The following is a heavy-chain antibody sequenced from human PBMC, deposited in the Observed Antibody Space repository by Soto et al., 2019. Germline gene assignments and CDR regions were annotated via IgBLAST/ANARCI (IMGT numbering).Heavy chain of an antibody. CDR3: AGRYCTNGVCYTNYYYYIDV. CDR2: ITTSGGNT. Sequence: EVQLLESGGGLVQPGGSLRLSCAASGFTFSTYAMSWVRQAPGKGLEWVSTITTSGGNTYYADSVQGRFTISRDNSKKTLYLQMNRLRAEDTAVDYCAGRYCTNGVCYTNYYYYIDVWGKGTTVTVSS. V-gene: IGHV3-23*01. CDR1: GFTFSTYA. J-gene: IGHJ6*03. D-gene: IGHD2-8*01.